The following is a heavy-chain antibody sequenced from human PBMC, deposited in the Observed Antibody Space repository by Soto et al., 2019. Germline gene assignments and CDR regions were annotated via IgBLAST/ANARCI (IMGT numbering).Heavy chain of an antibody. Sequence: EVQLVESGGGLVQPGGSLRRSCAASGFTFSSYWMSWVRQAPGKGLERVANIKQDGSEKYYVDSVKGRFTISRDNAKNSLYLQMNSLRAEDTAVYYWASETVTTDYFDYWGQGTLVTVSS. D-gene: IGHD4-4*01. J-gene: IGHJ4*02. CDR2: IKQDGSEK. CDR3: ASETVTTDYFDY. CDR1: GFTFSSYW. V-gene: IGHV3-7*05.